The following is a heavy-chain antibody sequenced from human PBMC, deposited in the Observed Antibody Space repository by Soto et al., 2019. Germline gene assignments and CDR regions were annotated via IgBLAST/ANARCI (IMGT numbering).Heavy chain of an antibody. J-gene: IGHJ4*02. CDR3: AGGTSSWFDY. V-gene: IGHV4-31*03. D-gene: IGHD6-13*01. CDR2: IYYTGIT. CDR1: GGSISRDGYY. Sequence: QVQLQESGPGLVKPSQTLSLTCTVSGGSISRDGYYWTWIRQHPGKGLEWIGYIYYTGITHYNPSLKGRVTISIDTSNSQFSLTVNSVTAADTAVYYCAGGTSSWFDYWGQGTRVTVSS.